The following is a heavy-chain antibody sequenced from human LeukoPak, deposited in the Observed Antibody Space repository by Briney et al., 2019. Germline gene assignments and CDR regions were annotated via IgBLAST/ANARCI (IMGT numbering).Heavy chain of an antibody. CDR3: AKHNLAVAGTRSAFDX. V-gene: IGHV3-23*01. CDR2: ITGSGGTT. D-gene: IGHD6-13*01. J-gene: IGHJ3*02. Sequence: LPGGSLRLSCAASGFTFTSYAMTWVRQAPGKGLEWVSGITGSGGTTYYADSVEGRFTISRDKSKNTLYLQMNSLRAEDTAVYYCAKHNLAVAGTRSAFDXXXQGTMVTVSS. CDR1: GFTFTSYA.